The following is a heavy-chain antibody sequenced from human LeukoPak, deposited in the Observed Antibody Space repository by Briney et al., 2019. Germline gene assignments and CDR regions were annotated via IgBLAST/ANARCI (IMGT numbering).Heavy chain of an antibody. D-gene: IGHD3-10*01. J-gene: IGHJ4*02. CDR3: ARDSLVRGVPLDY. Sequence: GGSLRLSCAASGFTFSSYSMNWVRQAPGKGLEWVSYISSSSSTIYYADSVKGRFTISRDNAKNSLYLQMNSLRAEDTAVYYCARDSLVRGVPLDYWGQGTLVTVSS. CDR2: ISSSSSTI. CDR1: GFTFSSYS. V-gene: IGHV3-48*04.